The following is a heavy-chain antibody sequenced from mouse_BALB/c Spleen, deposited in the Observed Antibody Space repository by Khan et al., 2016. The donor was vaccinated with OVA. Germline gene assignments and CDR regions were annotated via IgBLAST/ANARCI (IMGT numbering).Heavy chain of an antibody. CDR1: GYSITSDYA. D-gene: IGHD2-4*01. CDR2: ISYSGST. CDR3: ARDDSRYNYAMDY. J-gene: IGHJ4*01. Sequence: VQLQQSGPGLVKPSQSLSLTCTVTGYSITSDYAWNWIRQFPGNKLEWMGYISYSGSTNYNPALKSRISITRDTSKNQFFLQLNSVTTEDTATYYCARDDSRYNYAMDYWGQGTSVTVSS. V-gene: IGHV3-2*02.